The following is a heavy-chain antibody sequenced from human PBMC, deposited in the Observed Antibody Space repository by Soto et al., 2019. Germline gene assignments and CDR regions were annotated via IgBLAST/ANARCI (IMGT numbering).Heavy chain of an antibody. J-gene: IGHJ4*02. CDR1: GFTFSSYW. V-gene: IGHV3-7*01. CDR2: IKQDGSEK. CDR3: ARDGGCSSTSCSPQPCDY. D-gene: IGHD2-2*01. Sequence: GGSLRLSCAASGFTFSSYWMSWVRQAPGKGLEWVANIKQDGSEKYYVDSVKGRFTISRDNAKNSLYLQMNSLRAEDTAVYYCARDGGCSSTSCSPQPCDYWGQGTLVTVSS.